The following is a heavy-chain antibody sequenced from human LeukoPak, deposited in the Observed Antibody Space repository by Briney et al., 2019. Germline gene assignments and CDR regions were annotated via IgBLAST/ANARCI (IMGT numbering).Heavy chain of an antibody. Sequence: PSETLSLTCTVSGGSISGSGYYWVWIRQPPGKGLEWIATIYYTGSTYYNPSLKSRVTISVDTSKNQFSLRLSSVTAADTAMYHCARLRSPGDFDYWGQGTLVTVSS. D-gene: IGHD1-26*01. V-gene: IGHV4-39*07. CDR3: ARLRSPGDFDY. CDR1: GGSISGSGYY. CDR2: IYYTGST. J-gene: IGHJ4*02.